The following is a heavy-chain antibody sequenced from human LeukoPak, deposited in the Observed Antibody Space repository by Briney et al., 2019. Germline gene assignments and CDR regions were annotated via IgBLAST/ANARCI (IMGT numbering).Heavy chain of an antibody. CDR3: AKWGDSGSYFLSGTDFDY. Sequence: GGSLRLSCAASGFTFSSYEMNWVRQAPGKGLEWVSAISGSGGSTYYADSVKGRFTISRDNSKNALYLQMNSLRAEDTAVYYCAKWGDSGSYFLSGTDFDYWGQGTLVTVSS. CDR1: GFTFSSYE. CDR2: ISGSGGST. J-gene: IGHJ4*02. D-gene: IGHD1-26*01. V-gene: IGHV3-23*01.